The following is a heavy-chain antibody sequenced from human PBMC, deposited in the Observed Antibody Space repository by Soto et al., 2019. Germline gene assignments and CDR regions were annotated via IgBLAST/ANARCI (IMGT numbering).Heavy chain of an antibody. Sequence: PGGSLRLSCTASGFTFGDYAMSWFRQAPGKGLEWVGFIRSKAYGGTTEYAASVKGRFTISRDDSKSIAYLQMNSLETEDTAVFYCPTPGYGGSWPGDYYYYYYMDVWGKGTTVTVSS. CDR1: GFTFGDYA. CDR3: PTPGYGGSWPGDYYYYYYMDV. CDR2: IRSKAYGGTT. V-gene: IGHV3-49*03. J-gene: IGHJ6*03. D-gene: IGHD6-13*01.